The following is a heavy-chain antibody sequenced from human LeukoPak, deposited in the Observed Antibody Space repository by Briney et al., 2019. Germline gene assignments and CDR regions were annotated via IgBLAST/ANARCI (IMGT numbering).Heavy chain of an antibody. Sequence: GGSLRLSCAASGFTFSSYWMSWVRQAPGKWLEWVATIKPDGRDTYYVDSVKGRFTISRDNAKNSLYLQMNSLRAEDTAVYYCARLYDSSLYYTRPFDYWGQGTLVTVSS. CDR1: GFTFSSYW. V-gene: IGHV3-7*01. CDR3: ARLYDSSLYYTRPFDY. J-gene: IGHJ4*02. D-gene: IGHD3-22*01. CDR2: IKPDGRDT.